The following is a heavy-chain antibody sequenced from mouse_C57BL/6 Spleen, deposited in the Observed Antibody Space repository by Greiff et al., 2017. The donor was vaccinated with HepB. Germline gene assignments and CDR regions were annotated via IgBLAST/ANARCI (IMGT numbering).Heavy chain of an antibody. D-gene: IGHD2-3*01. CDR3: ASYDGYYDYAMDY. CDR2: IDPSDSYT. J-gene: IGHJ4*01. V-gene: IGHV1-50*01. CDR1: GYTFTSYW. Sequence: KQSCKASGYTFTSYWMQWVKQRPGQGLEWIGEIDPSDSYTNYNQKFKGKATLTVDTSSSTAYMQLSSLTSEDSAVYYCASYDGYYDYAMDYWGQGTSVTVSS.